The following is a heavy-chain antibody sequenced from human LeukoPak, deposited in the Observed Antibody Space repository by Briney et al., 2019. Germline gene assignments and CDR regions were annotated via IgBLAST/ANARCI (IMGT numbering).Heavy chain of an antibody. V-gene: IGHV4-59*01. D-gene: IGHD2-15*01. CDR2: IYYSGST. CDR1: GGSISSYY. Sequence: SETLSLTCTVSGGSISSYYWSWIRQPPGKGLEWIGYIYYSGSTNYNPPLKSRVTISVDTSKNQFSLKLSSVTAADTAVYYCARGVVVAAIDAFDIWGQGTMVTVSS. CDR3: ARGVVVAAIDAFDI. J-gene: IGHJ3*02.